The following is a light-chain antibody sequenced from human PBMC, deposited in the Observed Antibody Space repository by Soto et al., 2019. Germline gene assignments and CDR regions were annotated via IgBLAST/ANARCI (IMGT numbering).Light chain of an antibody. CDR3: QQYNDWPQIT. V-gene: IGKV3-15*01. CDR1: QSVSSD. Sequence: EVVMTQSPATLSLSPGERATLSCRASQSVSSDLAWYQQKPGQAPRLLIYGASTRATDIPARFSCGGSGTEFTLTISNLQSEDFGIYYCQQYNDWPQITFGPGTKVDIK. J-gene: IGKJ3*01. CDR2: GAS.